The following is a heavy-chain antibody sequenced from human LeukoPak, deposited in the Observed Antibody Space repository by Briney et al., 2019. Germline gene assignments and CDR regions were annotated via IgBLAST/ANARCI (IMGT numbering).Heavy chain of an antibody. CDR1: GGSISSFY. Sequence: SETLSLTCTDSGGSISSFYWSWIRQPAGKGLEWIGRIYTSGSTNYNPSLKSRVTMSVDTSKNQFSLKLSSVTAADTAVYYCARAYSGSYTRDAFDIWGQGTMVTVSS. CDR3: ARAYSGSYTRDAFDI. J-gene: IGHJ3*02. CDR2: IYTSGST. V-gene: IGHV4-4*07. D-gene: IGHD1-26*01.